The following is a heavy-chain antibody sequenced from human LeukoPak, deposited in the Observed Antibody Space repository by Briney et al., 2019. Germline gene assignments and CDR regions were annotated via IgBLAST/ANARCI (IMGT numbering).Heavy chain of an antibody. CDR1: GGSISSYY. J-gene: IGHJ4*02. CDR3: ARVNKDSSGWYDGFDY. Sequence: SETLSLTCTVSGGSISSYYWSWIRQPPGKGLEWIGYIYYSGSTNYNPSLKSRATISVDTSKNQFSLKLSSVTAADTAVYYCARVNKDSSGWYDGFDYWGQGTLVTVSS. CDR2: IYYSGST. V-gene: IGHV4-59*01. D-gene: IGHD6-19*01.